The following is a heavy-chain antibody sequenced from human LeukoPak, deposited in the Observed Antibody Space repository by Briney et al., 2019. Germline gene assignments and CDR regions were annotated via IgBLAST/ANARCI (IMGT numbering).Heavy chain of an antibody. CDR1: GGSFSGYY. Sequence: SETLSLTCAVYGGSFSGYYWSWIRQPPGKGLEWIGEINHSGSTNYNPSLKSRVTISVDTSKNQFSLKLSSVTAADTAVYYCASRHRTYYVFWGVYYHFDYGGQGPLVPVSS. CDR2: INHSGST. V-gene: IGHV4-34*01. D-gene: IGHD3-3*01. CDR3: ASRHRTYYVFWGVYYHFDY. J-gene: IGHJ4*02.